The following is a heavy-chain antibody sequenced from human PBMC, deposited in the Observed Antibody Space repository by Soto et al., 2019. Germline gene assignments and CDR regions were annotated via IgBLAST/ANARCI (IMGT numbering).Heavy chain of an antibody. J-gene: IGHJ3*02. D-gene: IGHD5-12*01. Sequence: ASETLSLTCAVSGGSISSGGYSWIWIRQPPGKGLEWIGYIYHSGSSYYNPSLKSRVTISVDRSKNQFSLKLSSVTAADTAVYYCARGILVAPLALDIWGQGTMVTV. CDR2: IYHSGSS. CDR3: ARGILVAPLALDI. CDR1: GGSISSGGYS. V-gene: IGHV4-30-2*01.